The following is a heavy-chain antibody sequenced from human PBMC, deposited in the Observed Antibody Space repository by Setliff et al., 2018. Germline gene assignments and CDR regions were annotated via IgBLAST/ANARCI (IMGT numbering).Heavy chain of an antibody. CDR2: MSLDETNK. Sequence: GGSLRLSCAASGFTFTNYIIHWVRQAPGKGLEWVAVMSLDETNKYYADSVKGRFTISRDNAKNTLYLQMNSLRAEDTAVYYCARAHSSTLSVHDYWGQGTLVTVSS. V-gene: IGHV3-30-3*01. J-gene: IGHJ4*02. CDR1: GFTFTNYI. CDR3: ARAHSSTLSVHDY. D-gene: IGHD2-2*01.